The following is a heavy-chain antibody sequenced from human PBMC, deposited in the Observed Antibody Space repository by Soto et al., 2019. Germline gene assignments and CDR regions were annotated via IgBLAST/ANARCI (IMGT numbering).Heavy chain of an antibody. CDR1: GFTFSTYW. CDR3: SRSLNS. V-gene: IGHV3-7*01. CDR2: INQDGSEK. Sequence: PGGSLRLSCAASGFTFSTYWMDWVRQTPGKGLEWVANINQDGSEKNYVDSVKGRLTISRDNAKNSLYLQMSSLTAEDSALYYCSRSLNSWGQGTLVTVSS. J-gene: IGHJ4*02.